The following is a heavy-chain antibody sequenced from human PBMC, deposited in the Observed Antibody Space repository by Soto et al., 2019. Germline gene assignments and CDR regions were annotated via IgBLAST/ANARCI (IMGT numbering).Heavy chain of an antibody. D-gene: IGHD3-3*01. V-gene: IGHV4-34*01. CDR1: GGSFSDYY. CDR2: INHSGIT. CDR3: ARGRLEWLLLGYGVDV. J-gene: IGHJ6*02. Sequence: SETLSLTCAVYGGSFSDYYGTWIRQSPGKGLEWIGEINHSGITYYNPPLKSRVTISVDTSKNQFSLKLRSVTAADTAVYYCARGRLEWLLLGYGVDVWGQGTTVTVSS.